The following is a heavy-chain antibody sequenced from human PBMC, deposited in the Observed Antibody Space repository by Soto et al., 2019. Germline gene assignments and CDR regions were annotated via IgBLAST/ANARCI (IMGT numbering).Heavy chain of an antibody. CDR1: GFTFSSYW. D-gene: IGHD4-17*01. J-gene: IGHJ2*01. CDR3: ARVTTVAYWYFDL. Sequence: EVQLVESGGGLVQPGGSLRLSCAASGFTFSSYWMSWVRQAPGKGLEWVANIKQDGSEKYYVDSVKGRFTISRDNAKNSLYLQMNSLRAEDTAVSYCARVTTVAYWYFDLWGRGTLVTVSS. CDR2: IKQDGSEK. V-gene: IGHV3-7*01.